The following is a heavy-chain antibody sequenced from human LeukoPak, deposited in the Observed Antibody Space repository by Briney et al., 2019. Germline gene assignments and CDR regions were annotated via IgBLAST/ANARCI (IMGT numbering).Heavy chain of an antibody. CDR2: ISSSSSYI. V-gene: IGHV3-21*01. D-gene: IGHD5-18*01. Sequence: PGGSLRLSCAASGFTSSSYSMNWVRQAPGKGLEWVSSISSSSSYIYYADSVKGRFTISRDNAKNSLYLRMNSLRAEDTAVYYCAREPAMAYDYWGQGTLVTVSS. J-gene: IGHJ4*02. CDR3: AREPAMAYDY. CDR1: GFTSSSYS.